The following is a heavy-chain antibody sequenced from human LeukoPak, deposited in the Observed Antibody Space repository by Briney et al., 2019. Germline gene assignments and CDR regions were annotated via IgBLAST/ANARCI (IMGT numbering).Heavy chain of an antibody. CDR1: GFTFSSYA. CDR3: ARDSTTVSYYMDV. Sequence: PGGSLRLSCAASGFTFSSYAMHWVRQAPGKGLEWVAVISYDGSNKYYADSVKGRFTISRDNSKNTLYLQMNSLRAEDTAVYYCARDSTTVSYYMDVWGKGTTVTVSS. J-gene: IGHJ6*03. V-gene: IGHV3-30*04. D-gene: IGHD4-11*01. CDR2: ISYDGSNK.